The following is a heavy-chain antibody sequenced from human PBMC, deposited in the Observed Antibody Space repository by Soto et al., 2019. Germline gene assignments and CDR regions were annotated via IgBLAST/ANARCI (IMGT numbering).Heavy chain of an antibody. Sequence: GGSLRLSCAASGFTFSSYGMHWVRQAPGKGLEWVAVIWFDGSNKYYGDSVKGRFTISRDNSKDTLYLQMNSLRAEDTAVYYCSRVLGQRDNYYYYGLDVWGQGTTVTVSS. J-gene: IGHJ6*02. CDR2: IWFDGSNK. CDR1: GFTFSSYG. CDR3: SRVLGQRDNYYYYGLDV. V-gene: IGHV3-33*01. D-gene: IGHD3-3*02.